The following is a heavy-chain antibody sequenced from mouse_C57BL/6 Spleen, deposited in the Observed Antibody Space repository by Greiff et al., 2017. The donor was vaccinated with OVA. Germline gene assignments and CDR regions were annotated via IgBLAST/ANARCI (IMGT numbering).Heavy chain of an antibody. Sequence: QVQLQQPGAELVKPGASVKLSCKASGYTFTSYWMHWVKQRPGQGLEWIGMIHPNSGSTNYNEKFKSKATLTVDKSSSTAYLQLSSLTSEDSAVYYCARERDYDPFAYWGQGTLVTVSA. D-gene: IGHD2-4*01. J-gene: IGHJ3*01. CDR2: IHPNSGST. CDR1: GYTFTSYW. CDR3: ARERDYDPFAY. V-gene: IGHV1-64*01.